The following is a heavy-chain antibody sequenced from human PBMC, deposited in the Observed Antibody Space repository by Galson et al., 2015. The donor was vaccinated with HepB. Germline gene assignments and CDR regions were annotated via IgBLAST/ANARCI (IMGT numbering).Heavy chain of an antibody. CDR2: MNPNSGNT. CDR3: ARSSNCCLANGPWALDI. CDR1: GYTFTSYD. J-gene: IGHJ3*02. V-gene: IGHV1-8*02. Sequence: SLRVSCKPSGYTFTSYDINWVRQAPGQGLEWMGWMNPNSGNTDYAQNFQGRFTMTRNNSISTAYMELKSLRSEDTAVYYCARSSNCCLANGPWALDIWGQGTMVTVSS. D-gene: IGHD2-2*01.